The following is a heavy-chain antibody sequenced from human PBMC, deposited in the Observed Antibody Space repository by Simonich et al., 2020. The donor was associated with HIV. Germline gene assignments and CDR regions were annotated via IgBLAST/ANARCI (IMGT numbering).Heavy chain of an antibody. J-gene: IGHJ3*02. CDR3: ATHGPGSYSSALDI. Sequence: QVQLVQSGAEVKKPGASVKVSCKASGYTFTDYNIHWVRQAPGQGLEWMERVNPNRGGTDYPQQFQGRVTMTRDTSVTTAYMQLTRLRSDDTAVYYCATHGPGSYSSALDIWGQGTKVTVSS. D-gene: IGHD1-26*01. CDR2: VNPNRGGT. CDR1: GYTFTDYN. V-gene: IGHV1-2*06.